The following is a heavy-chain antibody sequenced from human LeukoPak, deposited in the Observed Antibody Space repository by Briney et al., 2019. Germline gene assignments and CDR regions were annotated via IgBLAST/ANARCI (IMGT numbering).Heavy chain of an antibody. CDR3: ARDVGARDPRNYYFDY. CDR1: GYTFTRYY. Sequence: GASVKVSCKASGYTFTRYYMHWVRQAPGQGLEWMGRINPNSGGTNYAQKFQGRVTMTRDTSISTAYMELSRLRSDDMAVYYCARDVGARDPRNYYFDYWGQGTLVTVSS. J-gene: IGHJ4*02. V-gene: IGHV1-2*06. D-gene: IGHD1-26*01. CDR2: INPNSGGT.